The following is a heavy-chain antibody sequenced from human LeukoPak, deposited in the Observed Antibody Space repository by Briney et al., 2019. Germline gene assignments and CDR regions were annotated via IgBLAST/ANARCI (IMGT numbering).Heavy chain of an antibody. Sequence: PGGSLRLSCAASGLTFSRYPMHWVRQAPGKGLEWVAVIGWDGSHKYYADSVKGRFSISRDDSKNTVYLQMDSLRAEDTAIYYCARDPQTGPPDYFDYWGQGVLVTVSS. CDR1: GLTFSRYP. J-gene: IGHJ4*02. CDR2: IGWDGSHK. CDR3: ARDPQTGPPDYFDY. D-gene: IGHD3-10*01. V-gene: IGHV3-30-3*01.